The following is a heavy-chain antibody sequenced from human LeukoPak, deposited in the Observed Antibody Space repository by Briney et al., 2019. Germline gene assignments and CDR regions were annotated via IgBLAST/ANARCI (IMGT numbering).Heavy chain of an antibody. CDR2: IYPGDSDT. D-gene: IGHD3-22*01. Sequence: VESLKISSQASGYSFMTYWIGWVRQIPGKGLEWMAIIYPGDSDTKYSPSFQDQVTISADKSINTAYLHWRSLKASDTAMYYCARLSMIDTFDIWGLGTVVTVSS. V-gene: IGHV5-51*01. CDR3: ARLSMIDTFDI. CDR1: GYSFMTYW. J-gene: IGHJ3*02.